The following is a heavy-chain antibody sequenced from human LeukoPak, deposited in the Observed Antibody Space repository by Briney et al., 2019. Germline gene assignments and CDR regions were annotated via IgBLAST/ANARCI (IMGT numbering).Heavy chain of an antibody. CDR1: GGSISSSSYY. D-gene: IGHD3-9*01. J-gene: IGHJ4*02. CDR3: AREDILTGYPY. CDR2: IYYSGST. Sequence: SETLSLTCTVSGGSISSSSYYWGWIRQPPGKGLGWIGSIYYSGSTYYNPSLKSRVTISVDTSKNQFSLKLSSVTAADTAVYYCAREDILTGYPYWGQGTLVTVSS. V-gene: IGHV4-39*07.